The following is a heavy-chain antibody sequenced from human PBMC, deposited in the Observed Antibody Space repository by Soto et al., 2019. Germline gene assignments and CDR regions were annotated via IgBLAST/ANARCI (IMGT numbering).Heavy chain of an antibody. CDR2: IYYSGST. CDR1: GGSISSYY. V-gene: IGHV4-59*01. Sequence: PSETLSLTCTVSGGSISSYYWSWIRQPPGKGLEWIGYIYYSGSTNYNPSLKSRVTISVDTSKNQFSLKLSSVTAADTAVYYCARGHSGYDLYWFDPWGQGTLVTVSS. D-gene: IGHD5-12*01. J-gene: IGHJ5*02. CDR3: ARGHSGYDLYWFDP.